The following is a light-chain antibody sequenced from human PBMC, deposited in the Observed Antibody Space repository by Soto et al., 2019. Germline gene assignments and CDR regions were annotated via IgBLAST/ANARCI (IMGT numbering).Light chain of an antibody. J-gene: IGLJ3*02. CDR1: SSDVGGYNF. Sequence: QSALTQPASVSGSPGQSITISCTGTSSDVGGYNFVSWYQQHPGKVPKLMIFEVGNRPSGASNRFSGSKSGNTASLTISGLQAEDEADYYCSSYTSSSTWVFGGGTKVTVL. CDR3: SSYTSSSTWV. CDR2: EVG. V-gene: IGLV2-14*01.